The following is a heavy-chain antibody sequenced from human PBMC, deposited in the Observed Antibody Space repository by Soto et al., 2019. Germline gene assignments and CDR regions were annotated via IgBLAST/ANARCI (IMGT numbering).Heavy chain of an antibody. D-gene: IGHD1-1*01. Sequence: QVQLVQSGAEEKKPGASVKVSCKASGYTFTSYAMHWVRQAPGQRLEWMGWINAGNGNTKYSHKFQGRVTITRDTSASTAYMELSRLRSEDTAVYYCVRVGGWNVPDYWGQRTLVTVSS. CDR1: GYTFTSYA. V-gene: IGHV1-3*05. CDR2: INAGNGNT. J-gene: IGHJ4*02. CDR3: VRVGGWNVPDY.